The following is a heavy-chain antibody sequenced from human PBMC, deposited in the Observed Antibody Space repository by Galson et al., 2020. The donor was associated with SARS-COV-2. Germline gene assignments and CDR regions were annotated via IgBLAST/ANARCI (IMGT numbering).Heavy chain of an antibody. CDR2: IIPILGIA. CDR1: GGTFSSYA. V-gene: IGHV1-69*10. D-gene: IGHD5-18*01. Sequence: SVTVSCKASGGTFSSYAISWVRQAPGPGLEWIGWIIPILGIATYAQKFQGRVTITADKSTSTAYMELSSLRSEDTAVYYCAREGAGIQLWLPSYYYYYMDVWGKGTTVTVAS. CDR3: AREGAGIQLWLPSYYYYYMDV. J-gene: IGHJ6*03.